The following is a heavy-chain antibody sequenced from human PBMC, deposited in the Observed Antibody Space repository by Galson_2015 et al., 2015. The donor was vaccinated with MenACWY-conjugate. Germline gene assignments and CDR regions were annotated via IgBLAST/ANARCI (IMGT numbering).Heavy chain of an antibody. CDR3: VLWLQLIYSVGYHDY. CDR2: IIPIFGTA. D-gene: IGHD5-24*01. CDR1: GGTFSSYA. J-gene: IGHJ4*02. V-gene: IGHV1-69*13. Sequence: SVKVSCKASGGTFSSYAISWVRQAPGQGLEWMGGIIPIFGTANYAQKFQGRVTITADESTSTAYMELSSLRSEDTAVYYCVLWLQLIYSVGYHDYWGQGTLVTVSS.